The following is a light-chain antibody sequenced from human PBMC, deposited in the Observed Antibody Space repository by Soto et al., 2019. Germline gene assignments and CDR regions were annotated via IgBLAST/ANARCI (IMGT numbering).Light chain of an antibody. V-gene: IGKV3-11*01. Sequence: EIVLTQSPGTLSLSPGERATLSCRASQSVSSGYLAWYQQKPGQAPRLLIYGASNRATGIPARFSGSGSGTDFTLTISSLEPEDFAVYYCQQRSDWPRTFGQGTKVDIK. CDR3: QQRSDWPRT. CDR2: GAS. CDR1: QSVSSGY. J-gene: IGKJ1*01.